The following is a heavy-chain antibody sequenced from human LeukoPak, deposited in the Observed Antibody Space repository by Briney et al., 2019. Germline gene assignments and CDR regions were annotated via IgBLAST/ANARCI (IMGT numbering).Heavy chain of an antibody. J-gene: IGHJ6*02. CDR1: GFTFSDAW. CDR2: MKSRGSGGTT. Sequence: TGGSLRLSCEGSGFTFSDAWMNWVRQAPGKGLEWVGRMKSRGSGGTTDNAALVKGRFTISRDDSKNTLFLQMSSLQAEDTAVYYCAWYWTYYFDMAVWGQGTTVTVSS. D-gene: IGHD3/OR15-3a*01. CDR3: AWYWTYYFDMAV. V-gene: IGHV3-15*01.